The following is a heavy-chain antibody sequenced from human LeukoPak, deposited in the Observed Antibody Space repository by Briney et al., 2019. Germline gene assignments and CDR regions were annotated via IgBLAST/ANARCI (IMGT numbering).Heavy chain of an antibody. D-gene: IGHD3-22*01. CDR1: GFTFSSYA. CDR3: AKDMVEGSGYYYPTPFDY. Sequence: GGSLRLSCAASGFTFSSYAMSWVRQAPGKGLEWVSAISGSGGSTYYADSVKGRFTISRDNSKKTLYLQMNSLRTEDTAVYYCAKDMVEGSGYYYPTPFDYWGQGTLVTVSS. CDR2: ISGSGGST. V-gene: IGHV3-23*01. J-gene: IGHJ4*02.